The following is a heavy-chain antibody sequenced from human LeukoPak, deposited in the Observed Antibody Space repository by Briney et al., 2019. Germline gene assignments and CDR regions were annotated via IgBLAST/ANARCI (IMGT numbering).Heavy chain of an antibody. Sequence: GGSLRLSCAASGFTFSTYWMHWVRQDPGKGLVWVSRISSDASITSYADPVKGRFTISRDNAKNTLYLQMNSLRAEDTAVYYCARGGDIVGATREFDYWGQGTLVTVSS. V-gene: IGHV3-74*01. CDR3: ARGGDIVGATREFDY. CDR1: GFTFSTYW. CDR2: ISSDASIT. J-gene: IGHJ4*02. D-gene: IGHD1-26*01.